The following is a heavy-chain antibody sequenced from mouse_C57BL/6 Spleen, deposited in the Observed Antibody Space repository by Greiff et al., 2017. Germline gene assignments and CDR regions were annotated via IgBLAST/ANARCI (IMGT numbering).Heavy chain of an antibody. Sequence: QVQLQQPGAELVRPGTSVKLSCKASGYTFTSYWMHWVKQRPGQGLEWIGVIDPSDSYTNYNQKFKGKATLTVDTSSSTAYMQLSSLTSEDSAVYYCRTGTGEDYFDYWGQGTTLTVSS. CDR2: IDPSDSYT. J-gene: IGHJ2*01. D-gene: IGHD4-1*01. V-gene: IGHV1-59*01. CDR3: RTGTGEDYFDY. CDR1: GYTFTSYW.